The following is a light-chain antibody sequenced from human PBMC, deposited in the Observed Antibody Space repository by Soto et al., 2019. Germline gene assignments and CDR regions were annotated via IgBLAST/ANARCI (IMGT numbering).Light chain of an antibody. CDR3: QSYDSSLSGYV. V-gene: IGLV1-40*01. J-gene: IGLJ1*01. CDR2: ENN. Sequence: QSVLTQPPSVSEAPGQRFTIACTGSRSNIGAGYEAHWYQQVPGTAPKLLIYENNYRPSGVPDRFSGSKSGTSASLAITGLQAEDEAEYYCQSYDSSLSGYVFGTRTKVTVL. CDR1: RSNIGAGYE.